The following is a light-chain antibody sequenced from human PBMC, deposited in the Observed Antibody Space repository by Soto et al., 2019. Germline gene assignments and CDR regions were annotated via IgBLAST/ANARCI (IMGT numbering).Light chain of an antibody. Sequence: EIVLTQSPGTLSLSPGDRATLSCRASQSVSSRNLAWYQQKPGQAPRLLIFGASSRATGIPDRFSGSGSGKAFTLTISRLEPEDFAVYYCQQYGSSRYTFGQGTKLEIK. CDR1: QSVSSRN. J-gene: IGKJ2*01. CDR3: QQYGSSRYT. V-gene: IGKV3-20*01. CDR2: GAS.